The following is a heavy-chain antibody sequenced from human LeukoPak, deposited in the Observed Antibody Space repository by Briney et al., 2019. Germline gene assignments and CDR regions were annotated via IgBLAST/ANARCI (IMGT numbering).Heavy chain of an antibody. Sequence: SETLSLTCTVSGGSISGDSYYWGWIRQPPGKGLEWIGSIYYRGSAYYNPSLESRLTLSIDTSKNQFSLRLSSVTAGDTAIYYCARRVLLWFGESQYYFDYWGQGTLVTVSS. J-gene: IGHJ4*02. CDR2: IYYRGSA. CDR3: ARRVLLWFGESQYYFDY. V-gene: IGHV4-39*01. D-gene: IGHD3-10*01. CDR1: GGSISGDSYY.